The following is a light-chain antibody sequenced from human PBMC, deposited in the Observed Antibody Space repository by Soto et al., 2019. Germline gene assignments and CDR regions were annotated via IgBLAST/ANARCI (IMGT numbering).Light chain of an antibody. Sequence: QSVLTQPRSVSGSPGQSVTISCTGTGSDVGFYDYVSWYQHHPGKAPKVMVFNVSQRPSWVPDRFSGSKSGNTASLTISGLQAEDEADHYCCSFAGSYTWVFGAGTKVTVL. V-gene: IGLV2-11*01. CDR2: NVS. J-gene: IGLJ3*02. CDR1: GSDVGFYDY. CDR3: CSFAGSYTWV.